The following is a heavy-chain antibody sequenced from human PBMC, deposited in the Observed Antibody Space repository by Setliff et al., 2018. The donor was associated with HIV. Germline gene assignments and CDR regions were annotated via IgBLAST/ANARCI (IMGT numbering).Heavy chain of an antibody. V-gene: IGHV4-59*01. CDR1: GGSFSGYS. CDR2: IYYSGST. CDR3: ARYGSGSYPLGDY. D-gene: IGHD3-10*01. Sequence: ASETLSLTCAVYGGSFSGYSWSWIRQPPGKGLEWIGSIYYSGSTNYNPSLKSRVTISVDTSKNQFSLKLSSVTAADTAVYYCARYGSGSYPLGDYWGQGTLVTVSS. J-gene: IGHJ4*02.